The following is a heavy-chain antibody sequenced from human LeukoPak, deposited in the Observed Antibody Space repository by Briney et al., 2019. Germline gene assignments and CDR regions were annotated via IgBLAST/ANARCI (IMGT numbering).Heavy chain of an antibody. CDR2: IIPIFGTA. CDR3: ARRSYDFWSGFLYYYYYYYMDV. Sequence: SVKVSCKASGGTFSSYAISWVRQAPGQGLEWMGGIIPIFGTANYAQKFQGRVTITADESTSTAYMELSSLRSEDTAVYYCARRSYDFWSGFLYYYYYYYMDVCGKGTTVTVSS. V-gene: IGHV1-69*13. D-gene: IGHD3-3*01. CDR1: GGTFSSYA. J-gene: IGHJ6*03.